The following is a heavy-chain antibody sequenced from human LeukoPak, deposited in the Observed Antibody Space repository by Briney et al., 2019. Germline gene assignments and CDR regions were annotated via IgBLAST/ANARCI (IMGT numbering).Heavy chain of an antibody. J-gene: IGHJ2*01. CDR2: ISGSGGST. CDR3: AKDWTGTKPFDL. CDR1: GFTFSSYG. V-gene: IGHV3-23*01. D-gene: IGHD3/OR15-3a*01. Sequence: GGTLRLSCAASGFTFSSYGMSWVRQAPGKGLEWVSAISGSGGSTYYADSVKGRVTISRDNSQNTLYLQMNSLRAEDTAVYYCAKDWTGTKPFDLWGRGTLVTVSS.